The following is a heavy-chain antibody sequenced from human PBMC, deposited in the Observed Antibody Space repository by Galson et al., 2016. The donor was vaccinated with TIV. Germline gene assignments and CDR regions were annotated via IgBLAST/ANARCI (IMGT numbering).Heavy chain of an antibody. D-gene: IGHD3-22*01. J-gene: IGHJ6*02. V-gene: IGHV3-66*03. CDR1: EITVSRNY. CDR2: IYSSGDT. CDR3: ARDRFFDASGYYYYYYGMDV. Sequence: SLRLSCAASEITVSRNYMSWVRQAPGGGLGWVSTIYSSGDTCYADSVKGRFTISRDNSKNTLYLQMSGLRTEDTAVYYCARDRFFDASGYYYYYYGMDVWGQGTTVTVSS.